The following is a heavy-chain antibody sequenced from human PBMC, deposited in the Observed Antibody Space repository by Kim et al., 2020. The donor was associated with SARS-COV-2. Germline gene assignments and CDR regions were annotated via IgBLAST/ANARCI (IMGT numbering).Heavy chain of an antibody. V-gene: IGHV3-48*02. J-gene: IGHJ4*02. CDR3: ARDWNWGIDV. CDR2: ISVTDAI. D-gene: IGHD7-27*01. CDR1: GFTFTTYN. Sequence: GGSLRLSCAASGFTFTTYNMNWVRQAPGKGLEWISYISVTDAIYYADSVKGRFTISRDYAKNSLDPQMNSLRDEDTAVYYCARDWNWGIDVWGQGTLVTVSS.